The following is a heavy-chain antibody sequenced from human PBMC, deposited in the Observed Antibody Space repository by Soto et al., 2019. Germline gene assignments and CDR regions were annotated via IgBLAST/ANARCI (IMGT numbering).Heavy chain of an antibody. CDR3: AKDQAIFGVVIIKSPLFDY. CDR1: GFTFSSYA. D-gene: IGHD3-3*01. J-gene: IGHJ4*02. Sequence: GGSLRLSCAASGFTFSSYAMSWVRQAPGKGLEWVSAISGSGGSTYYADSVKGRFTISRDNSKNTLYLQMNSLRAEDTAVYYCAKDQAIFGVVIIKSPLFDYWGQGTLVTVSS. CDR2: ISGSGGST. V-gene: IGHV3-23*01.